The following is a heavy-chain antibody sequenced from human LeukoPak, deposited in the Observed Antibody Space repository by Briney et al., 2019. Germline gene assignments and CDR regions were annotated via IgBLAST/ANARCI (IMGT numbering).Heavy chain of an antibody. CDR1: GFTSSNYA. J-gene: IGHJ4*02. CDR3: ANLGTGTTTWD. CDR2: ISGTGGSS. Sequence: GGSLRLSCAASGFTSSNYAMSWVRQAPGKGLEWVSVISGTGGSSSYTDSVKGRFTISRDNSKNTLYLQMNSLRAEDTAVYYCANLGTGTTTWDCGQGTLVTVSS. V-gene: IGHV3-23*01. D-gene: IGHD1-7*01.